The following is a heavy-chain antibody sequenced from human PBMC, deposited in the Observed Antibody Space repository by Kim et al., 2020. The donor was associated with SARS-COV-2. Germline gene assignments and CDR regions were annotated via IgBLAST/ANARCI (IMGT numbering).Heavy chain of an antibody. CDR3: ARERELLWFGEPDP. Sequence: NPSLKSRVTITVDTSKNQFSLKLSSVTAADTAVYYCARERELLWFGEPDPWGQGTLVTVSS. J-gene: IGHJ5*02. D-gene: IGHD3-10*01. V-gene: IGHV4-31*02.